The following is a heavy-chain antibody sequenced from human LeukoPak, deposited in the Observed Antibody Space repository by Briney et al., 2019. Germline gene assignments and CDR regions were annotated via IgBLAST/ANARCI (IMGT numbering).Heavy chain of an antibody. D-gene: IGHD6-13*01. CDR3: ARDSAGNDY. CDR2: IKQDGSEK. CDR1: GFTFSTYW. J-gene: IGHJ4*02. V-gene: IGHV3-7*01. Sequence: GGSLRLSCAAFGFTFSTYWMSWVRQAPGKGLEWVANIKQDGSEKYYVDSVKGRFTISRDNAKNSLYLQMNSLRAEDTAMYYCARDSAGNDYWGQGTLVTVSS.